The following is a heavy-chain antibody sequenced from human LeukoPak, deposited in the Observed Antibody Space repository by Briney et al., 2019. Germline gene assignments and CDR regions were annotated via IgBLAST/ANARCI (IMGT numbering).Heavy chain of an antibody. CDR2: IIPIFGTA. Sequence: GASVKVSCKASGYTFSSYAISWVRQAPGQGLEWMGGIIPIFGTANYAQKFQGRVTITADESTSTAYMELSSLRSEDTAVYYCARAYAYYYGSGSYYYYFDYWGQGTLVTVSS. J-gene: IGHJ4*02. V-gene: IGHV1-69*13. CDR1: GYTFSSYA. D-gene: IGHD3-10*01. CDR3: ARAYAYYYGSGSYYYYFDY.